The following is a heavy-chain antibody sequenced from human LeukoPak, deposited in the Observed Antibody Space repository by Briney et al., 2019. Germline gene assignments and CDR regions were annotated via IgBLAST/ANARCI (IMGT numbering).Heavy chain of an antibody. Sequence: ASVKVSCKASGYTFTSYYMHWVRQAPGQGLEWMGIINPSGGSTSYAQKFQGRVTMTRDTSTSTVYMELSSLRSEYTAVYYCARDSPKLARPFDPWGQGTLVTVSS. CDR3: ARDSPKLARPFDP. D-gene: IGHD1-1*01. V-gene: IGHV1-46*03. CDR1: GYTFTSYY. J-gene: IGHJ5*02. CDR2: INPSGGST.